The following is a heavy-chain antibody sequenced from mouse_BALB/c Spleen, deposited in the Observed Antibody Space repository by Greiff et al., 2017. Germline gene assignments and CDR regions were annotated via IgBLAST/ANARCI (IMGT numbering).Heavy chain of an antibody. Sequence: EVQLQQSGPELVKPGASVKMSCKASGYTFTSYVMHWVKQKPGQGLEWIGYINPYNDGTKYNEKFKGKATLTSDKSSSTAYMELSSLTSEDSAVYYCARSPITTVGNWYFDVWGAGTTVTVSS. CDR2: INPYNDGT. CDR3: ARSPITTVGNWYFDV. V-gene: IGHV1-14*01. J-gene: IGHJ1*01. D-gene: IGHD1-1*01. CDR1: GYTFTSYV.